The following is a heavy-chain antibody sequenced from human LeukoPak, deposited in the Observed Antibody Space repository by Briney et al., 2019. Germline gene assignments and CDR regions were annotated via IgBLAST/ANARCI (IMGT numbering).Heavy chain of an antibody. CDR3: AKGWSYSSSWYDY. V-gene: IGHV3-9*01. D-gene: IGHD6-13*01. CDR2: ISWNSGSI. Sequence: GRSLRLSCAASGFTFDDYAMHWVRQAPGKGLEWVSGISWNSGSIGYADSVKGRFTISRDNAKNSLYLQMNSLRAEDTALYYCAKGWSYSSSWYDYWGQGTLVTVSS. CDR1: GFTFDDYA. J-gene: IGHJ4*02.